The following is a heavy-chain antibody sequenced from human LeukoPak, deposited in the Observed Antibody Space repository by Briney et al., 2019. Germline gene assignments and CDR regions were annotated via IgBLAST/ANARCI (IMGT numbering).Heavy chain of an antibody. Sequence: ASVKVSCKASGYTFTGYYMHWVRQAPGQGLEWMGWINPNSGGTNYAQKFQGKVTMTRDTSISTAYMELRSLRSDDTAVYYCARDFLPDWFDPWGQGTLVTVSS. CDR3: ARDFLPDWFDP. CDR1: GYTFTGYY. CDR2: INPNSGGT. J-gene: IGHJ5*02. D-gene: IGHD2/OR15-2a*01. V-gene: IGHV1-2*02.